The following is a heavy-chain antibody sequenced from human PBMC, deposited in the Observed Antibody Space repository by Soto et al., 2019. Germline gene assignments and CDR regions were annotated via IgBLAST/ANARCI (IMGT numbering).Heavy chain of an antibody. J-gene: IGHJ3*02. D-gene: IGHD1-1*01. CDR3: ATYENAGHRGFDI. V-gene: IGHV1-69*06. CDR1: GGTFSSSA. Sequence: ASVKVSCKASGGTFSSSAMNWLRQAPGQGPEWMGGIIPTFGTANYIEKFRGRVTITADTSTSTAYMEVSSLTSEDTAMYFCATYENAGHRGFDICGQGTMVTVSS. CDR2: IIPTFGTA.